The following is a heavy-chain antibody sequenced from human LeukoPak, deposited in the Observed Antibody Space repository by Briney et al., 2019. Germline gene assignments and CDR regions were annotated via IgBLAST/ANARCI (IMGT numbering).Heavy chain of an antibody. J-gene: IGHJ4*02. CDR1: GFTFSDYY. D-gene: IGHD6-13*01. Sequence: GGSLRLSCAASGFTFSDYYMSWIRQAPGKGLEWVSAISGSGGSTYYADSVKGRFTISRDNSKNTLYLQMNSLRAEDTAVYYCAKGAEGIAAAGIFDYWGQGTLVTVSS. CDR3: AKGAEGIAAAGIFDY. CDR2: ISGSGGST. V-gene: IGHV3-23*01.